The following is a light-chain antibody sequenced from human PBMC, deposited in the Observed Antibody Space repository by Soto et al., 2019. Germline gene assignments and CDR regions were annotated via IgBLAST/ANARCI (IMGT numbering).Light chain of an antibody. J-gene: IGKJ1*01. Sequence: DIHLTQSPSTLSASVGDRITITCRAIQSISRWLDWYQQKPGKAPKLLIYTTSSLESGVPSRFSGSGSGTEFTLTISSLQPDDFATYYCQHYKDYSWTFGQGTKVEIK. CDR3: QHYKDYSWT. V-gene: IGKV1-5*03. CDR2: TTS. CDR1: QSISRW.